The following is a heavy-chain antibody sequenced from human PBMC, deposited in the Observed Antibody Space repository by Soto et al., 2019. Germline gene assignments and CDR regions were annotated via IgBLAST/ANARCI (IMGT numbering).Heavy chain of an antibody. CDR1: GGTFSSYA. V-gene: IGHV1-69*06. CDR2: IIPIFGTA. Sequence: QVQLVQSGAEVKKPGSSVKVSCKASGGTFSSYAISWVRQAPGQGLEWMGGIIPIFGTANYAQKFQGRVTITADKSTSTADMELSSLRSEDTAVYYCARYDCGGDCYSESHYYYGMDVWGQGTTVTVSS. J-gene: IGHJ6*02. D-gene: IGHD2-21*02. CDR3: ARYDCGGDCYSESHYYYGMDV.